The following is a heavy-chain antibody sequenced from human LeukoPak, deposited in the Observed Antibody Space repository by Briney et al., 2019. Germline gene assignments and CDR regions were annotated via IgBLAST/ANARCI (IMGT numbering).Heavy chain of an antibody. D-gene: IGHD2-15*01. Sequence: GSLRLSCTASGFTFGYYAMSWVRQGPGKGLEGVGFIRSKAYGWTTEYAASVKGRFTISRDDSKSIAYLQMKSLKTEDTAVYYCAGGGLNNLAPWGQASLVTASS. J-gene: IGHJ5*02. CDR1: GFTFGYYA. V-gene: IGHV3-49*04. CDR3: AGGGLNNLAP. CDR2: IRSKAYGWTT.